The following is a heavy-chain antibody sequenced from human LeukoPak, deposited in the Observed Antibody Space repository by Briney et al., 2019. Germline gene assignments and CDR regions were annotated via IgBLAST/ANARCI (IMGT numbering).Heavy chain of an antibody. D-gene: IGHD1-26*01. V-gene: IGHV1-2*02. CDR1: GYTFTGYY. CDR3: ARDMGSTAYYFDY. CDR2: INPNSGGT. J-gene: IGHJ4*02. Sequence: WASVKVSCKASGYTFTGYYMHWVRQAPGQGLEWMGWINPNSGGTNYAQKFQGRVTMTRDTSISTAYMELSRLRSDDTAVYYCARDMGSTAYYFDYWGQGTLVTVSS.